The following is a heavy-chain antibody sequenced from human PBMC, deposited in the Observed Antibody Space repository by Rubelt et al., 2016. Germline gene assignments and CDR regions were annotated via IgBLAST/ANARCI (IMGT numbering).Heavy chain of an antibody. V-gene: IGHV3-30*03. CDR3: ACQGGFRVTTLPYYAGMDV. D-gene: IGHD3-16*01. Sequence: KGRFTISRDNSKNTLYLQMNSLRAEDTAVYYCACQGGFRVTTLPYYAGMDVWGPGTTVTVSS. J-gene: IGHJ6*02.